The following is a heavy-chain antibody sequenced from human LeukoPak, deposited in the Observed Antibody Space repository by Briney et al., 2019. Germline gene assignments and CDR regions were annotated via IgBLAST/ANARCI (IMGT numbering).Heavy chain of an antibody. CDR3: ARVGDYALKD. CDR1: GVSISGFY. CDR2: IYTSGST. Sequence: SETLSLTCTVSGVSISGFYWSWIRQPPGKGLEWVGRIYTSGSTNYNPSLKSRVTMSVDTSKNQCTLKLSSVTAADTAVYYCARVGDYALKDWGQGTLVTVSS. V-gene: IGHV4-4*07. D-gene: IGHD3-16*01. J-gene: IGHJ4*02.